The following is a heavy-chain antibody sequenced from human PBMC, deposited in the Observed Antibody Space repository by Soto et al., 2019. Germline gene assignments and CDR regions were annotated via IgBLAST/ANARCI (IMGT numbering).Heavy chain of an antibody. J-gene: IGHJ4*02. V-gene: IGHV4-31*02. CDR1: GASTVSHYH. CDR2: IFNSGTT. D-gene: IGHD6-19*01. CDR3: ALALGPTTGLDY. Sequence: SETLSLTCSVSGASTVSHYHWTWIRQPPGKGLEWMGYIFNSGTTFYNPSLTSRLSISMDTSGNHFSLELRSVTAAATAVYYCALALGPTTGLDYWGQGTLVTVSS.